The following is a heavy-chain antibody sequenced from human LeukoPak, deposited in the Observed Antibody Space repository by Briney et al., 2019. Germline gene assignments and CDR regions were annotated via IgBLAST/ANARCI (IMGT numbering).Heavy chain of an antibody. CDR2: INPNSGGT. J-gene: IGHJ3*02. Sequence: ASVKVSCKASGYTFTGYYMHWVRQAPGQGLEWMGWINPNSGGTNYAQKFQGGVTMTRDTSISTAYMELSRLRSDDTAVYYCARGMRYFDWLLRIDAFDIWGQGTMVTVSS. CDR3: ARGMRYFDWLLRIDAFDI. D-gene: IGHD3-9*01. CDR1: GYTFTGYY. V-gene: IGHV1-2*02.